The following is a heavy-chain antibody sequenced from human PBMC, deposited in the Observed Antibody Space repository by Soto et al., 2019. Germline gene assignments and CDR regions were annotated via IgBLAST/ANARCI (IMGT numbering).Heavy chain of an antibody. Sequence: QVQLVESGGGVVQPGRSLRLSCAASGFTFSSYAMHWVRQAPGKGLEWVAVISYDGSNKYYADSVKGRFTISRDNSKNTLYLQMNSLRAEDTAVYYCASSRRLVDHFAYWGQGTLVTVSS. CDR2: ISYDGSNK. CDR3: ASSRRLVDHFAY. D-gene: IGHD2-8*02. V-gene: IGHV3-30-3*01. J-gene: IGHJ4*02. CDR1: GFTFSSYA.